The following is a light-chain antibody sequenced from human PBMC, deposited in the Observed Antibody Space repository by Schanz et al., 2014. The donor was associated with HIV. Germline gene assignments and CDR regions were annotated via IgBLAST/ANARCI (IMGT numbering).Light chain of an antibody. CDR1: QTIGRL. J-gene: IGKJ1*01. V-gene: IGKV1-5*01. CDR3: QQYSSYSPT. Sequence: IQMTQSPSTVSTSVGDRVTITCRASQTIGRLLAWYQQKSGRPPKLLIYAASTLQSGVPSRFSGSGSGTEFTLTINNLQPEDFATYYCQQYSSYSPTFGQGTKVEV. CDR2: AAS.